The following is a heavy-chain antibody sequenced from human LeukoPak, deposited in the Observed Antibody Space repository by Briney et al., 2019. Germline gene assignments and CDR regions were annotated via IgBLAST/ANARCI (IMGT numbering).Heavy chain of an antibody. V-gene: IGHV1-46*01. D-gene: IGHD2-2*01. CDR3: ARGRIGVVPAAKLYYFDY. J-gene: IGHJ4*02. Sequence: ASVKVSCKASGYTFTSYYMHWVRQAPGHGLEWMGIINPSGGSTSYAQKFQGRVTMTRDTSTSTVYMELSSPRSEDTAVYYCARGRIGVVPAAKLYYFDYWGQGTLVTVSS. CDR2: INPSGGST. CDR1: GYTFTSYY.